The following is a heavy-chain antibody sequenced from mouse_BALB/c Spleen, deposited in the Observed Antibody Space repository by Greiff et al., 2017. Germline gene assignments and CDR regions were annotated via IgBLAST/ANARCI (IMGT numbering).Heavy chain of an antibody. D-gene: IGHD1-1*01. CDR3: TSEGIYYYGSSPFAY. Sequence: EVQVVESGGGLVKPGGSLKLSCAASGFTFSSYTMSWVRQTPEKRLEWVATISSGGSYTYYPDSVKGRFTISRDNAKNTLYLQMSSLKSEDTAMYYCTSEGIYYYGSSPFAYWGQGTLVTVSA. CDR2: ISSGGSYT. CDR1: GFTFSSYT. J-gene: IGHJ3*01. V-gene: IGHV5-6-4*01.